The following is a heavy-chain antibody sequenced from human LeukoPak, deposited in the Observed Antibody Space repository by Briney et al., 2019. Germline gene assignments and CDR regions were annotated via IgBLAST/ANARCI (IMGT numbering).Heavy chain of an antibody. CDR2: ISGSGGST. J-gene: IGHJ6*02. CDR1: GFSFSNYA. Sequence: GGSLRLSCAASGFSFSNYAMSWVRQAPGKGLEWVSGISGSGGSTYYADSVKGRFTISRDNSKNTLYLQMNSLRAEDTAVYYCARAGPDRRGSSYGMDVWGQGTTVTVSS. V-gene: IGHV3-23*01. CDR3: ARAGPDRRGSSYGMDV. D-gene: IGHD2-15*01.